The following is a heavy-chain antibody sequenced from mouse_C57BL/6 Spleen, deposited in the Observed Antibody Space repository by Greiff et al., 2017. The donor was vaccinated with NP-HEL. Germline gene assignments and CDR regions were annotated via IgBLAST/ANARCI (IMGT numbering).Heavy chain of an antibody. D-gene: IGHD2-1*01. CDR2: ISSGGSYT. CDR1: GFTFSSYG. J-gene: IGHJ2*01. CDR3: ARHIYYGNYFDY. Sequence: EVQVVESGGDLVKPGGSLKLSCAASGFTFSSYGMSWVRQTPDKRLEWVATISSGGSYTYYPDSVKGRFTISRDNAKNTLYLQMSSLKSEDTAMYYCARHIYYGNYFDYWGQGTTLTVSS. V-gene: IGHV5-6*01.